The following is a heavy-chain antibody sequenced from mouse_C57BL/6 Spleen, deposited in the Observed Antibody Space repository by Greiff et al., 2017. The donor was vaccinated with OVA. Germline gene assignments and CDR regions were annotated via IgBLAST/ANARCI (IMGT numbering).Heavy chain of an antibody. CDR2: IWTGGGT. J-gene: IGHJ4*01. Sequence: VQGVESGPGLVAPSQSLSITCTVSGFSLTSYAISWVRQPPGKGLEWLGVIWTGGGTNYNSALKSRLSISKDNSKSQVFLKMNSLQTDDTARYYCARNAFDGYYAMDYWGQGTSVTVSS. CDR3: ARNAFDGYYAMDY. D-gene: IGHD2-3*01. V-gene: IGHV2-9-1*01. CDR1: GFSLTSYA.